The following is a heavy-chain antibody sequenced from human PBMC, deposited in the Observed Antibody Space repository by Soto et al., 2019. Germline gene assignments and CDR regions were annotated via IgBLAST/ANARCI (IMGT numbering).Heavy chain of an antibody. V-gene: IGHV3-23*01. CDR1: GFTFSNYA. D-gene: IGHD3-22*01. Sequence: GGSLRLSCAASGFTFSNYAVSWVRQALGKGLEWVSGISGSGGSIYYADSVKGRFTISRDNSKDTLYLQMNSLRVEDTALYYCAKSGRHYDSTGYFYHWGQGXLVTVPS. CDR2: ISGSGGSI. CDR3: AKSGRHYDSTGYFYH. J-gene: IGHJ5*02.